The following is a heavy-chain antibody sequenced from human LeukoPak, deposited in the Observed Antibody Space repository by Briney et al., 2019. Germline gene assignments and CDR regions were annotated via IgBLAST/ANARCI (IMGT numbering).Heavy chain of an antibody. CDR2: ISTYNGNT. J-gene: IGHJ4*02. CDR3: ARDCDRSGYYCY. V-gene: IGHV1-18*01. D-gene: IGHD3-22*01. Sequence: ASVKVSCKASGYTFTIHGISWVRQAPGQGLEWMGWISTYNGNTNYAQKLQGRVAMTTDTSTSAAYMELRSLRSDDTAVYYCARDCDRSGYYCYWGQGTLVTVSS. CDR1: GYTFTIHG.